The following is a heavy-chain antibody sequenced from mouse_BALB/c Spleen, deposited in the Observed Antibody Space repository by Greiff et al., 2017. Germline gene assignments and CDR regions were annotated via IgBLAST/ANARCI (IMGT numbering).Heavy chain of an antibody. CDR3: AGEVEVPPWFAY. CDR2: INPGSGGT. Sequence: VQLQQSGAELVRPGTSVKVSCKASGYAFTNYLIEWVKQRSGRGLEWIGVINPGSGGTNYNEKFKGMATLTADKSSNTAYMQLSSLTSDDSAIFLCAGEVEVPPWFAYWGRGTLVTVSA. J-gene: IGHJ3*01. CDR1: GYAFTNYL. D-gene: IGHD2-14*01. V-gene: IGHV1-54*03.